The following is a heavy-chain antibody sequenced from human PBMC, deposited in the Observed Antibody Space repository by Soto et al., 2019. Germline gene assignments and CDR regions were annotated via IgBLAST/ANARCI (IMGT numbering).Heavy chain of an antibody. Sequence: HPGGSLRLSCAASGLTFSNYGMYWVRQAPGKGLEWVAVISYDGSKKYYADSVKGRFTISRDNSKNTLYLQMNSLRAEDTAVYYCAKGNYYDTSGLYYFEYWGQGTLVTVSS. CDR1: GLTFSNYG. CDR3: AKGNYYDTSGLYYFEY. CDR2: ISYDGSKK. V-gene: IGHV3-30*18. J-gene: IGHJ4*02. D-gene: IGHD3-22*01.